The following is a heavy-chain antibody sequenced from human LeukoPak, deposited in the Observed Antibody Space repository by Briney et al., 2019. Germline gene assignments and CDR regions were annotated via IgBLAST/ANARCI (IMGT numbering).Heavy chain of an antibody. D-gene: IGHD5-18*01. CDR3: TTIKRGNIFGYFDF. CDR1: GGSLTTHH. V-gene: IGHV4-59*11. Sequence: SETLSLTCTVSGGSLTTHHWNWVRQTPGKGLEWIGYVFDSGRTKENPSLKSRVTLSADTSKNQLSLRLSSVTAADTAVYYCTTIKRGNIFGYFDFWGQGILVTVSS. J-gene: IGHJ4*02. CDR2: VFDSGRT.